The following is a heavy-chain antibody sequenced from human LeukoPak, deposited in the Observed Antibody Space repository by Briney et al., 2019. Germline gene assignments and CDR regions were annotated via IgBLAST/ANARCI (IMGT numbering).Heavy chain of an antibody. D-gene: IGHD6-13*01. V-gene: IGHV3-23*01. CDR1: GFTFSSYA. J-gene: IGHJ6*03. CDR3: AKAAGTSWYFYHYMDV. Sequence: PGGSLRFSCAASGFTFSSYAMTWVRQAPGKGLEWVSGISGSGGSTYYADSVKGRFTISRDNSKNTLYLQMNSLRAEDTAVYYCAKAAGTSWYFYHYMDVWGKGTTVTVSS. CDR2: ISGSGGST.